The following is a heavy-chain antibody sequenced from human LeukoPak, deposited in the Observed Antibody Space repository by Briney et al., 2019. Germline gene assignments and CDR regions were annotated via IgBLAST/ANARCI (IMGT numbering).Heavy chain of an antibody. V-gene: IGHV5-51*01. CDR2: IHPGNSDT. Sequence: GASLKISCKSSGYSFPNIWIGWVRQMPGKGLEWMGIIHPGNSDTRYSPSFQGQVTISAGKSISTAYLQWSSLRASDTAMYYWAGLPGTTGKTRPLNWGQGTLVTVSS. CDR3: AGLPGTTGKTRPLN. D-gene: IGHD1-1*01. J-gene: IGHJ4*02. CDR1: GYSFPNIW.